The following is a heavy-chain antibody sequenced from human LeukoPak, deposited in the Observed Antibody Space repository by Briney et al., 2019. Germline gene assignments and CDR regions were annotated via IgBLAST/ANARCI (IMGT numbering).Heavy chain of an antibody. V-gene: IGHV4-38-2*02. Sequence: KTSETLSLTCTVSGYSISSGYYWGWIRQPPGKGLEWIGSIFHSGSTYYNPSLKSRVTISLDTSKNQFSLKLSSVTAADTAVYYCARSSSGWLMAFDPWGQGTLVTVSS. D-gene: IGHD6-19*01. J-gene: IGHJ5*02. CDR2: IFHSGST. CDR1: GYSISSGYY. CDR3: ARSSSGWLMAFDP.